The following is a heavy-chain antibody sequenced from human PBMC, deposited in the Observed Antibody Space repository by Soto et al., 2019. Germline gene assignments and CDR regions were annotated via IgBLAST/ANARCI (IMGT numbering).Heavy chain of an antibody. D-gene: IGHD3-10*01. CDR3: ARHPLWFGEFNAFDI. CDR2: IWYDGSNK. Sequence: QVQLVESGGGVVQPGRSLRLSCAASGFTFSSYGMHWVRQAPGKGLEWVAVIWYDGSNKYYADSVKGRFTISRDNSKNTLYLQMNSLRAEDTAVYYCARHPLWFGEFNAFDIWGRGTMVTVSS. J-gene: IGHJ3*02. V-gene: IGHV3-33*01. CDR1: GFTFSSYG.